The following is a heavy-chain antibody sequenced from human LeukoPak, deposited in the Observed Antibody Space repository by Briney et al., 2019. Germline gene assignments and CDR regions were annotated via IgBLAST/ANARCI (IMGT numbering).Heavy chain of an antibody. CDR2: INSDGSST. D-gene: IGHD2-15*01. J-gene: IGHJ6*03. CDR1: GFTFSSYW. CDR3: ARDPLFYCSGGSCPGYMDA. V-gene: IGHV3-74*01. Sequence: GGSLRLSCAASGFTFSSYWMHWVRQAPGKGLVWVSRINSDGSSTSYADSVKGRFTISRDNAKNTLYLQMNSLRAEDTAVYYCARDPLFYCSGGSCPGYMDAWGKGTTVTVSS.